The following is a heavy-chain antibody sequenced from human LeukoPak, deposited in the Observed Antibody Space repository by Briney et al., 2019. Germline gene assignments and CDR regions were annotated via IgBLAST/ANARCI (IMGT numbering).Heavy chain of an antibody. CDR1: GYTFTSFD. J-gene: IGHJ4*02. D-gene: IGHD3-22*01. CDR2: MNPNSGNT. V-gene: IGHV1-8*01. Sequence: ASVKVSCKASGYTFTSFDINWVRQATGQGLEWMGWMNPNSGNTGYAQKFQGRVTMTRNTSISTAYMELSSLRSEDTAVYYCARGTYYYDSSGYYPPIPDYWGQGTLVTVSS. CDR3: ARGTYYYDSSGYYPPIPDY.